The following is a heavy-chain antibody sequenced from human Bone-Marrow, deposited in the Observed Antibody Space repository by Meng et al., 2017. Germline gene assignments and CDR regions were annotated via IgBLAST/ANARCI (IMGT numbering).Heavy chain of an antibody. J-gene: IGHJ4*02. CDR3: SREDEWGDYGDRFYYFDY. CDR1: GFTFSSYW. D-gene: IGHD4-17*01. V-gene: IGHV3-7*01. Sequence: GESLKISCAASGFTFSSYWMSWVRQAPGKGLEWVANIKQDGSEKYYVDSVKGRFTISRDNAKNSLYLQMNSLKAEDTAVYYCSREDEWGDYGDRFYYFDYWGQGTLVTVSS. CDR2: IKQDGSEK.